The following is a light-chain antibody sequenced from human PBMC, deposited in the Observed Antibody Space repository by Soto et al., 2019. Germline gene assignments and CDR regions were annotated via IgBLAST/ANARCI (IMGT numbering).Light chain of an antibody. Sequence: DIQMTQSPSSLSASVVDRVTITCRASQGISNYLAWYQQKPGKVPKVLIYAASTLQSGVPSRFSGSGSETDFSLTISSLQAEDAATYYCQKYNRAPYTFGQGTKLEIK. CDR3: QKYNRAPYT. J-gene: IGKJ2*01. V-gene: IGKV1-27*01. CDR2: AAS. CDR1: QGISNY.